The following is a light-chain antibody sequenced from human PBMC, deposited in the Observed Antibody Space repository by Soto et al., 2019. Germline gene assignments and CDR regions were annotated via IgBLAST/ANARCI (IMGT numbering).Light chain of an antibody. Sequence: EIVMTQSPATLSVSPGERATLSCRASQSVSSNLAWYQQKPGQAPRLLIYGASNRATGIPDRFSGSGSGTEFTLTISSLQSEDFAVYYCQQYSIWRTFGQGTKVDIK. CDR1: QSVSSN. J-gene: IGKJ1*01. CDR3: QQYSIWRT. V-gene: IGKV3D-15*01. CDR2: GAS.